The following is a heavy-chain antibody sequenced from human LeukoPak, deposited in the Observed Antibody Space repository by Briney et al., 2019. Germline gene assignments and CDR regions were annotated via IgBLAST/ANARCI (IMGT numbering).Heavy chain of an antibody. CDR2: INPNSGGT. J-gene: IGHJ4*02. V-gene: IGHV1-2*02. CDR3: ARDSGYGPFDY. D-gene: IGHD5-12*01. CDR1: GYTFTGYN. Sequence: ASVKVSCKASGYTFTGYNIHWVRQAPGQGLEWMGWINPNSGGTNYAQKFQGRVTMTRDTSISTAYMELSRLRSDDTAVYYCARDSGYGPFDYWGQGTLVTVSS.